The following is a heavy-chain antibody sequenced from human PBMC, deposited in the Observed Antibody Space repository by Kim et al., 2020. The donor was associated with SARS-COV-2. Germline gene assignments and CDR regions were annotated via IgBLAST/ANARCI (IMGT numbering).Heavy chain of an antibody. V-gene: IGHV6-1*01. CDR1: GDSVSNPDAA. Sequence: SQTLSLTCAISGDSVSNPDAAWNWVRQSPSRGLEWLGKTFYRTKWYNEYTGSMKSRITITSDTSKNEFSLQLNSVTPDDTAVYYCTRGRSPAAGVFDNWG. CDR3: TRGRSPAAGVFDN. J-gene: IGHJ4*01. CDR2: TFYRTKWYN. D-gene: IGHD6-25*01.